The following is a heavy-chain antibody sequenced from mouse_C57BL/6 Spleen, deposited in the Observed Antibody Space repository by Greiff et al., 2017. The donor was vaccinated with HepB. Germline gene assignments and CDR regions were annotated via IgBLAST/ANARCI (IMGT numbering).Heavy chain of an antibody. V-gene: IGHV14-4*01. CDR2: IDPESGDT. CDR3: ATSEDYLAMDY. J-gene: IGHJ4*01. Sequence: EVQLQQSGAELVRPGASVKLSCTASGFTFTGDYMHWVKQRPEQGLEWIGWIDPESGDTDYASHFQGKATRTADTTSNTTYLQLSRLTSEDTAVYYSATSEDYLAMDYWGQGTTLTVSS. CDR1: GFTFTGDY.